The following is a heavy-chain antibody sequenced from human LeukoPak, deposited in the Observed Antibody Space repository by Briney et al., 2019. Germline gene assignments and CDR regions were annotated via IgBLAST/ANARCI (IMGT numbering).Heavy chain of an antibody. CDR3: ARTPIFGVVITNYFDY. CDR1: GFTFSSYA. CDR2: ISGSGGST. D-gene: IGHD3-3*01. J-gene: IGHJ4*02. Sequence: GGSLRLSCAASGFTFSSYAMSWVRQAPGKGLEWVSAISGSGGSTYYADSVKGRFTISRDNSKNTLYLQMNSLRAEDTAVYYCARTPIFGVVITNYFDYWGQGTLVTVSS. V-gene: IGHV3-23*01.